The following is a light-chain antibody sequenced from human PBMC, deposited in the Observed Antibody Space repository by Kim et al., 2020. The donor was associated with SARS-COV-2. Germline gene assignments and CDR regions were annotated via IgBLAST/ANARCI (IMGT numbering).Light chain of an antibody. J-gene: IGKJ2*01. CDR2: GAS. CDR1: QSGRSSN. V-gene: IGKV3-20*01. CDR3: QQYDSSPYT. Sequence: EGVLTQSPGTLSLSPGETVTLSCRSSQSGRSSNLAWYQQKPGQAPRLLIYGASSRATGIPDRFSGSGSGTDFTLTISRLEPDDFAVYYCQQYDSSPYTFGQGTKVDIK.